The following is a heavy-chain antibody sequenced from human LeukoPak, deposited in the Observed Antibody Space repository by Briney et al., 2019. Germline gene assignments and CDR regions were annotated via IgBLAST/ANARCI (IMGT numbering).Heavy chain of an antibody. CDR1: GGSISSYY. V-gene: IGHV4-59*01. Sequence: SETLSLTCTVSGGSISSYYWSWIRQPPGKGLEWIGYIYYSGSTNYNPSLKSRVTISVDTSKNQCSLKLSSVTAADTAVYYCARVVVAATPYFDYWGQGTLVTVSS. CDR3: ARVVVAATPYFDY. CDR2: IYYSGST. J-gene: IGHJ4*02. D-gene: IGHD2-15*01.